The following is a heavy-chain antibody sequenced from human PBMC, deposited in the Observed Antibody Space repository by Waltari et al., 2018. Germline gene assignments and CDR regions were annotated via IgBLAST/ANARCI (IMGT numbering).Heavy chain of an antibody. Sequence: QVQLQQWGAGLLKPSETLSLTCAVYGGSFSGYYWSWIRQPPGKGLEWIGEINHSGSTNYTPSLKSRVTISVDTSKNQFSLKLSSVTAADTAVYYCARDPFGGVIVRDYWGQGTLVTVSS. CDR2: INHSGST. D-gene: IGHD3-16*02. CDR3: ARDPFGGVIVRDY. J-gene: IGHJ4*02. CDR1: GGSFSGYY. V-gene: IGHV4-34*01.